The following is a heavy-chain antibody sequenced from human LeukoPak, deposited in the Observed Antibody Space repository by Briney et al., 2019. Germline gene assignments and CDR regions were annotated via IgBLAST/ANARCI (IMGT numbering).Heavy chain of an antibody. CDR2: ISGSGGST. CDR3: AKDANWNHGGGYMDV. V-gene: IGHV3-23*01. D-gene: IGHD1-1*01. Sequence: AGGSLRLSCAASGFTFSSYAMSWVRQAPGKGRERVSAISGSGGSTYYADSVKGRFTISRDNSKNTLYLQMNSLRAEDTAVYYCAKDANWNHGGGYMDVWGKGTTVTVSS. CDR1: GFTFSSYA. J-gene: IGHJ6*03.